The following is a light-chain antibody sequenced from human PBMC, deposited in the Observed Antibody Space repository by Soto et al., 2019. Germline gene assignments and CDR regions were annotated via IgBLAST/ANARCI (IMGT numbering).Light chain of an antibody. J-gene: IGKJ1*01. CDR2: GAS. CDR1: QSVSSSY. Sequence: EIVLTQSPGTLSLSPGERATLSCRASQSVSSSYLAWYQQKPGQAPRLLIYGASSRATGIPDRFSGSGSGTDFTLSISRLEPEDFAVYWCQHYGNSRRTFGQGTKVDIK. CDR3: QHYGNSRRT. V-gene: IGKV3-20*01.